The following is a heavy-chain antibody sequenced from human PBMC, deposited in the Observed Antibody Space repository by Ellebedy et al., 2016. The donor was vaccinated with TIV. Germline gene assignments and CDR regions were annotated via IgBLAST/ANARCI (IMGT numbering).Heavy chain of an antibody. J-gene: IGHJ4*02. CDR2: ISAYNGNT. CDR1: GYTFTSYG. CDR3: ARGLNYGDLLYFDY. V-gene: IGHV1-18*01. D-gene: IGHD4-17*01. Sequence: AASVKVSCKASGYTFTSYGISWVRQAPGQGLEWMGWISAYNGNTNYAQKFQGRVTITADESTSTAYMELRSLRSEDTAVYYCARGLNYGDLLYFDYWGQGTLVTVSS.